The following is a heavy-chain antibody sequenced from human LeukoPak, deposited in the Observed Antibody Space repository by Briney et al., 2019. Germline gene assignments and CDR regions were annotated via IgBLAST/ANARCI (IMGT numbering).Heavy chain of an antibody. Sequence: GGSLRLSCAASGFTFSSYKMNWVRQAPGKGLEWVSYISSSSDVIYYADSVKGRFTTSRDNAKNSLYLQMNSLRAEDTAVYYCARDPEKGSYWGQGTLVTVSS. CDR3: ARDPEKGSY. V-gene: IGHV3-48*01. CDR2: ISSSSDVI. CDR1: GFTFSSYK. J-gene: IGHJ4*02.